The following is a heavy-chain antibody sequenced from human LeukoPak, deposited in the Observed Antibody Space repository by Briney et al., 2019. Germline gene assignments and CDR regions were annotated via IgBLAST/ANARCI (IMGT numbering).Heavy chain of an antibody. J-gene: IGHJ4*02. D-gene: IGHD3-3*01. V-gene: IGHV3-30*18. CDR3: AKDLLFGGLPGRFDY. Sequence: GGSLRLSCAASGFTFSSYGMHWVRQAPGKGLEWVAVISYDGSNKYYADSVKGRFTISRDNSKNTLYLQMNSLRAEDTAVYYCAKDLLFGGLPGRFDYWGQGTLVTVSS. CDR2: ISYDGSNK. CDR1: GFTFSSYG.